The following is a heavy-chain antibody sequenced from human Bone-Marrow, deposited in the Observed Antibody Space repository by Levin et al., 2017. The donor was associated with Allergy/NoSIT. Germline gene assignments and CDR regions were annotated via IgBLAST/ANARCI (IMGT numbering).Heavy chain of an antibody. CDR3: TTDPWARDDYGDYRWGRAPLPDDAFDI. J-gene: IGHJ3*02. Sequence: GESLKISCAASGFTFSNAWMSWVRQAPGKGLEWVGRIKSKTDGGTTDYAAPVKGRFTISRDDSKNTLYLQMNSLKTEDTAVYYCTTDPWARDDYGDYRWGRAPLPDDAFDIWGQGTMVTVSS. CDR1: GFTFSNAW. V-gene: IGHV3-15*01. CDR2: IKSKTDGGTT. D-gene: IGHD4-17*01.